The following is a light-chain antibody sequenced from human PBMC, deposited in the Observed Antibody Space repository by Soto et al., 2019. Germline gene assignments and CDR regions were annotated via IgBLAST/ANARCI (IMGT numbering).Light chain of an antibody. CDR1: SSDVGGYNY. CDR2: DVS. Sequence: QSVLTQPASVSGSPGQSITISCTGTSSDVGGYNYVSWYQHHPGKAPKLMIFDVSNRPSGVSNRFSGSKSANTASLTISGLQAEDEADYYCSSFRSSSTSYVFGTGTKVTVL. J-gene: IGLJ1*01. CDR3: SSFRSSSTSYV. V-gene: IGLV2-14*03.